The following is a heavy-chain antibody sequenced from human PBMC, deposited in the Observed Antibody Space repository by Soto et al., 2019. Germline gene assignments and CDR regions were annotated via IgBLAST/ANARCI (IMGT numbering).Heavy chain of an antibody. V-gene: IGHV3-30*18. CDR1: GFTFSSYG. Sequence: GGSLRLSCAASGFTFSSYGMHWVRQAPGKGLEWVAVISYDGSNKYYADSVKGRFTISRDNSKNTLYLQMNSLRAEDTAVYYCAKVNVYDAFDIWGQGTMVTV. J-gene: IGHJ3*02. D-gene: IGHD3-10*02. CDR2: ISYDGSNK. CDR3: AKVNVYDAFDI.